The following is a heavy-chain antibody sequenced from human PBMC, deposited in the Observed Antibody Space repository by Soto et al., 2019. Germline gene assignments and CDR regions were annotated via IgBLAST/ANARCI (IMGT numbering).Heavy chain of an antibody. V-gene: IGHV4-31*03. CDR3: ARSISGYDYYFDY. D-gene: IGHD5-12*01. CDR2: IYYSGST. Sequence: SETLSLTCTVSGGSISSGGYYWSWIRQHPGKGLEWIGYIYYSGSTYYNPSLKSRVTISVDTSKNQFSLKLSSVTAADTAVYYCARSISGYDYYFDYWGQGTLVTVSS. J-gene: IGHJ4*02. CDR1: GGSISSGGYY.